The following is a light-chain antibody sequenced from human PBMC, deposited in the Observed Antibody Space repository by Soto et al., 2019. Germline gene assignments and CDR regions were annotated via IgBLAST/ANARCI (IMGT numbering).Light chain of an antibody. J-gene: IGKJ4*01. V-gene: IGKV3-20*01. CDR2: GAS. CDR3: QQYGSSPLT. Sequence: EIVLTQSPGTLSLSPWERATLSCRASQSVGSKSLAWYQQKSGQAPRLVVYGASSRATGIPDRFSGSGSGTDFTLTISRLEPEDFAVYYCQQYGSSPLTFGGGTKV. CDR1: QSVGSKS.